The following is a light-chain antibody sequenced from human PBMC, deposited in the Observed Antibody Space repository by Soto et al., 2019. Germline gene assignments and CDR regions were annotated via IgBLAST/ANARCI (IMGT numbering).Light chain of an antibody. V-gene: IGKV3-11*01. J-gene: IGKJ4*01. Sequence: EIVLTQSPATLSLSPGERATLSCRASESISSYLAWYQQRPGQAPSLLIYDASNRATGIPARFSGSGSGTDFTLTIDNLKPEDFAVYYCQQRSKWPLTFGGGTKVEI. CDR2: DAS. CDR3: QQRSKWPLT. CDR1: ESISSY.